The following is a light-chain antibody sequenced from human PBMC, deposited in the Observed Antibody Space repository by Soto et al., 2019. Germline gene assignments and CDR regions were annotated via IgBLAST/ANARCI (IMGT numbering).Light chain of an antibody. Sequence: QSVLAQPPSAPGTPGQRVTISCSGSNSNIGRNDVTWYQQVPGTAPQCLIYSNDQRPSGVPDRISGSRSGTSASLAISGLQSGDEAEYYCAAWDDTLRARVFGGGTQLTVL. CDR3: AAWDDTLRARV. V-gene: IGLV1-44*01. J-gene: IGLJ2*01. CDR2: SND. CDR1: NSNIGRND.